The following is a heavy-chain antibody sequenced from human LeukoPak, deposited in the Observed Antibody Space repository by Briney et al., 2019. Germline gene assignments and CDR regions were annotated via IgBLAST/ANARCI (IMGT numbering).Heavy chain of an antibody. Sequence: ASVKVSCKASRYTFTGYYIHWVRQAPGQGLEWMGWINPNSGGTNYAQNFQGRVTMTRDTSISTPYMELNRLRSDDTAVYYCARSRPVTPYYFDSWGREPWSPSPQ. D-gene: IGHD3-10*01. V-gene: IGHV1-2*02. CDR1: RYTFTGYY. CDR2: INPNSGGT. CDR3: ARSRPVTPYYFDS. J-gene: IGHJ4*02.